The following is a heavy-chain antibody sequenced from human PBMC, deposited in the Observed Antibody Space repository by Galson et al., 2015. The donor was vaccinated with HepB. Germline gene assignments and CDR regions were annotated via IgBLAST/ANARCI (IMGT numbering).Heavy chain of an antibody. D-gene: IGHD6-13*01. J-gene: IGHJ4*02. CDR2: ISSSSSYI. Sequence: SLRLSCAASGFTFSSYSMNWVRQAPGKGLEWVSSISSSSSYIYYADSVKGRFTISRDNAKNSLYLQMNSLRAEDTAVYYCARWGHNRAAAGIGGLDYWGQGTLVTVSS. CDR1: GFTFSSYS. CDR3: ARWGHNRAAAGIGGLDY. V-gene: IGHV3-21*01.